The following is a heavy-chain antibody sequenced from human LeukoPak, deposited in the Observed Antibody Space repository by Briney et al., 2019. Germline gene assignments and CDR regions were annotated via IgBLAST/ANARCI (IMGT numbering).Heavy chain of an antibody. Sequence: SETLSLTCTVSGGSISSYYWSWIRQPPGKGLEWIGYIYYSGSTNYNPSLKSRVTISVDTSKNQFSLKLSSVTAADTAVYYCARGGYSYGYGYWGQGTLVTVSS. J-gene: IGHJ4*02. CDR2: IYYSGST. CDR3: ARGGYSYGYGY. V-gene: IGHV4-59*01. CDR1: GGSISSYY. D-gene: IGHD5-18*01.